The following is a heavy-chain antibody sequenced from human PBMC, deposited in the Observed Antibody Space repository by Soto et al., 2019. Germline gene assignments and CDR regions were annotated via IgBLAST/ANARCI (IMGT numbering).Heavy chain of an antibody. CDR3: ARDRVSSREGFDP. V-gene: IGHV4-59*01. J-gene: IGHJ5*02. Sequence: SETLSLTCTVSGASITDSYWSWIRQPPGKGLEWIGYIYYSGSTNYNPSLKSRVTISVDTSKNQFSLKLSSVTAADTAVYYCARDRVSSREGFDPWGQGTLVTVSS. D-gene: IGHD6-13*01. CDR1: GASITDSY. CDR2: IYYSGST.